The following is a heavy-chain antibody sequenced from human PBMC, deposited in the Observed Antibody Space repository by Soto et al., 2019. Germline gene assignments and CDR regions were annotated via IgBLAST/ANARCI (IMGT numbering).Heavy chain of an antibody. D-gene: IGHD2-15*01. Sequence: ASVKVSCKASGYTFTSYGISWVRQAPGQGLEWMGWISAYNGNTNYAQKLQGRVTMTTDTPTSTAYMELRSLRSDDTAVYYRATKQGVVVVVAATADYGMDVWGQGTTVTVSS. CDR2: ISAYNGNT. V-gene: IGHV1-18*04. J-gene: IGHJ6*02. CDR3: ATKQGVVVVVAATADYGMDV. CDR1: GYTFTSYG.